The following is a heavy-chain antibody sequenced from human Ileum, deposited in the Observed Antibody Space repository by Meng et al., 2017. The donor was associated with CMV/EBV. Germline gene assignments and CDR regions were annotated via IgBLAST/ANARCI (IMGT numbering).Heavy chain of an antibody. CDR2: FDPEDGET. D-gene: IGHD6-19*01. CDR1: GFSFNIFY. V-gene: IGHV1-24*01. Sequence: GGSLRLSCAASGFSFNIFYMHWVRQVPGKGLVWMGGFDPEDGETIYAQKFQGRVTMTEDTSTDTAYMELSSLRSEDTAVYYCATVSGWSGAGDYWGQGTLVTVSS. J-gene: IGHJ4*02. CDR3: ATVSGWSGAGDY.